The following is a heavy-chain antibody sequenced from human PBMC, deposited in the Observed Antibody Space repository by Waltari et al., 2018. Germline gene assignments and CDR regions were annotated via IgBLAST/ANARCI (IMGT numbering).Heavy chain of an antibody. CDR1: GYTFTSYD. CDR2: MNPNSGNT. D-gene: IGHD3-3*01. V-gene: IGHV1-8*01. Sequence: QVQLVQSGAEVKKPGASVKVSCKASGYTFTSYDINWVRQALGQGLEWMGWMNPNSGNTGYAQKFQGRVTMTRNTSISTAYMELSSLRSEDTAVYYCARAPRTGRITIFGVVSFSGMDVWGQGTTVTVSS. CDR3: ARAPRTGRITIFGVVSFSGMDV. J-gene: IGHJ6*02.